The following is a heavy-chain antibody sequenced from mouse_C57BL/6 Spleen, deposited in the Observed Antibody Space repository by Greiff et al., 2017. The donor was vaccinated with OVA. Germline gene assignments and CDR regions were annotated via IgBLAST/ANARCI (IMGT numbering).Heavy chain of an antibody. CDR1: GFSLTSYA. J-gene: IGHJ2*01. V-gene: IGHV2-9-1*01. D-gene: IGHD2-5*01. CDR3: ARNCEGDYSNLYFDY. Sequence: VKLVESGPGLVAPSQSLSITCTVSGFSLTSYAISWVRQPPGKGLEWLGVIWTGGGTNYNSALKSRLSISKDNPKSQVFLKMNSMQTDDTARYCCARNCEGDYSNLYFDYWGQSTTLTVSS. CDR2: IWTGGGT.